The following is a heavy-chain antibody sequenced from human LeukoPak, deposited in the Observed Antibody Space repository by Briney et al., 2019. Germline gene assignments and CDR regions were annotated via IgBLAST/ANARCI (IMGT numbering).Heavy chain of an antibody. V-gene: IGHV3-21*01. CDR1: GFTFSTYS. Sequence: GGSLRLSCAASGFTFSTYSMNWVRQAPGKGLEWVSSIESSSSYIFYADSVKGRFTISRDNAKNSLYLQMYSLRGEDTAVYYCAKDNAYYYADYWGQGTLVTVSS. CDR2: IESSSSYI. CDR3: AKDNAYYYADY. J-gene: IGHJ4*02. D-gene: IGHD3-10*01.